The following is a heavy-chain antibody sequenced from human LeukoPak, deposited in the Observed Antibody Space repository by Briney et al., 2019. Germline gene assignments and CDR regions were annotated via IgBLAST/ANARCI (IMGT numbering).Heavy chain of an antibody. Sequence: GGSLRLSCAASGFTVSSNYMNWVRQAPGKGLEWVSSISSVTSYIDYADSVKGRFTISRDNAKNSLYLQMNSLRGGDTAVYYCARETPYFDYWGQGTLVTVSS. J-gene: IGHJ4*02. CDR1: GFTVSSNY. CDR2: ISSVTSYI. CDR3: ARETPYFDY. V-gene: IGHV3-21*01.